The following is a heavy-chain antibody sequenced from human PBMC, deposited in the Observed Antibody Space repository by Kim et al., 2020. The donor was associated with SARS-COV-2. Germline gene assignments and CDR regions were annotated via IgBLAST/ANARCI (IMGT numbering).Heavy chain of an antibody. CDR3: ARDYDRGYYGMDV. D-gene: IGHD3-3*01. Sequence: GGSLRLSCAASGFTFSSYWMSWVRQAPGKGLEWVANIKQDGSEKYYVDSVKGRFTISRDNAKNSLYLQMNSLRAEETAVYYCARDYDRGYYGMDVWGQGTPLTVSS. J-gene: IGHJ6*02. CDR2: IKQDGSEK. V-gene: IGHV3-7*01. CDR1: GFTFSSYW.